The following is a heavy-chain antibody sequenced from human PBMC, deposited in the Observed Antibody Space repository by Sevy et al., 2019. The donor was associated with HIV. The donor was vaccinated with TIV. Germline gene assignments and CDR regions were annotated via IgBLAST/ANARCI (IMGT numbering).Heavy chain of an antibody. CDR2: IFGSGST. CDR1: GFTVNDKY. J-gene: IGHJ4*02. D-gene: IGHD6-19*01. CDR3: VSLFLSYRSGWSYFDY. V-gene: IGHV3-66*02. Sequence: GGSLRLSCAISGFTVNDKYIIWVRQAPGKGLEWVSVIFGSGSTYYADSAKGRFTISRDNSKNTVDLQMNSVRAEDTAVYYCVSLFLSYRSGWSYFDYWGQRTLVTVSS.